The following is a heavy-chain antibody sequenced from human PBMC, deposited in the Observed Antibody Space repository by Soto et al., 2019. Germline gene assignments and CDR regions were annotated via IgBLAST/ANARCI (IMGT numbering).Heavy chain of an antibody. CDR3: ARLAGEYSSPLGAYYYYGMDV. Sequence: GESLKISCKGSGYSFTSYWIGWVRQMPGKGLEWMGIIYPGDSDTRYSPSFQGQVTISADKSISTAYLQWSSLKASDTAMYYCARLAGEYSSPLGAYYYYGMDVWRQRTTVTVSS. CDR2: IYPGDSDT. V-gene: IGHV5-51*01. CDR1: GYSFTSYW. J-gene: IGHJ6*02. D-gene: IGHD6-6*01.